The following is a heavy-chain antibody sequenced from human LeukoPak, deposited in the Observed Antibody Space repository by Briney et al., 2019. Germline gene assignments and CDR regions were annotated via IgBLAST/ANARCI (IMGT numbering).Heavy chain of an antibody. CDR3: AKAPYAYHYDSSGYQGLFDY. D-gene: IGHD3-22*01. CDR2: IWYDGSNK. V-gene: IGHV3-33*06. CDR1: GFTFSSYG. Sequence: GGSLRLSCAASGFTFSSYGMHWVRQAPGKGLEWVAVIWYDGSNKYYADSVKGRFTISRDNSKNTLYLQMNSLRAEDTAVYYCAKAPYAYHYDSSGYQGLFDYWGQGTLVTVSS. J-gene: IGHJ4*02.